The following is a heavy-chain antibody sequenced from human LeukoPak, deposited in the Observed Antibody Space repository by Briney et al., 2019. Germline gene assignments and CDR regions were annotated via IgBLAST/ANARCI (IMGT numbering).Heavy chain of an antibody. CDR3: ARGGGLDV. Sequence: GGSLRLSCAASGFTFSSYWMNWGRQAPGKGLEWVASINHNGNVNYYVDSVKGRFTISRDNAKNSLYLQMSNLRAEDTAVYFCARGGGLDVWGQGATVTVSS. CDR2: INHNGNVN. D-gene: IGHD3-16*01. CDR1: GFTFSSYW. V-gene: IGHV3-7*03. J-gene: IGHJ6*02.